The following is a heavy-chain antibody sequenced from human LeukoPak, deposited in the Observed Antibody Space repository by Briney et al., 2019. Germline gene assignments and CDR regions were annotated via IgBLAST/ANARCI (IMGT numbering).Heavy chain of an antibody. J-gene: IGHJ6*03. D-gene: IGHD3-22*01. V-gene: IGHV1-69*05. CDR3: ASEYYYDSSGYYDNYMDV. CDR2: IIPIFGTA. Sequence: SVRVSCKASGGTFSSYAISWVRQAPGQGLEWMGRIIPIFGTANYAQKFQGRVTITTDESTSTAYMELSSLRSEDTAVYYCASEYYYDSSGYYDNYMDVWGKGTTVTVSS. CDR1: GGTFSSYA.